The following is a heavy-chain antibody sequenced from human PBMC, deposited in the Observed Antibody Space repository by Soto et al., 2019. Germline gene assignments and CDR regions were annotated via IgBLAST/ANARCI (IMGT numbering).Heavy chain of an antibody. Sequence: SETLSLTCAVYGGSFSGYYWSWIRQPPGKGLEWIGEINHSGSTNYNPSLKSRVTISVDTSKNQFSLKLSSVTAADTAVYYCARGLPRSTSWANWFDPWGQGTLVTVS. CDR1: GGSFSGYY. CDR2: INHSGST. D-gene: IGHD2-2*01. J-gene: IGHJ5*02. CDR3: ARGLPRSTSWANWFDP. V-gene: IGHV4-34*01.